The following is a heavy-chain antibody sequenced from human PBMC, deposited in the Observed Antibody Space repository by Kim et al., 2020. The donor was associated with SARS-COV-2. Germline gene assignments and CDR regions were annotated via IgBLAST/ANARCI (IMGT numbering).Heavy chain of an antibody. V-gene: IGHV3-9*01. Sequence: SIGYADSVKGRFTISRDNAKNSLYLQMNSLRAEDTALYYCASYGLDAFDIWGQGTMVTVSS. CDR3: ASYGLDAFDI. D-gene: IGHD3-10*01. CDR2: SI. J-gene: IGHJ3*02.